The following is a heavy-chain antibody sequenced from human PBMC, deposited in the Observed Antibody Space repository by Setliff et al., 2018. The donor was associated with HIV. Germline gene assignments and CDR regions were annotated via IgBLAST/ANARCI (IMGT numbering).Heavy chain of an antibody. D-gene: IGHD2-2*01. J-gene: IGHJ6*03. Sequence: SETLSLTCTVSGGSIINNFWSWIRLPPGKGLEYIGYIYYSGNTDYNPSLKSRVTISVDRSKNQFSLKLNSVTAADTAVYYCARGVNTGGYHYYYYYMDVWGKGTTVTVSS. V-gene: IGHV4-59*01. CDR2: IYYSGNT. CDR1: GGSIINNF. CDR3: ARGVNTGGYHYYYYYMDV.